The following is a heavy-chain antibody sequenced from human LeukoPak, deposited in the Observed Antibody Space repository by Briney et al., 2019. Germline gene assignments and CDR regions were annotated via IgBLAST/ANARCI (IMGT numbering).Heavy chain of an antibody. CDR3: ARARDSGRYSYGFYFDY. J-gene: IGHJ4*02. D-gene: IGHD5-18*01. Sequence: ASVKVSCKASGYTFTSYYMHWVRQAPGQGLEWMGWINPNSGGTNYAQKFQGRVTMTRDTSISTAYMELSRLRSDDTAVYYCARARDSGRYSYGFYFDYWGQGTLVTVSS. CDR2: INPNSGGT. CDR1: GYTFTSYY. V-gene: IGHV1-2*02.